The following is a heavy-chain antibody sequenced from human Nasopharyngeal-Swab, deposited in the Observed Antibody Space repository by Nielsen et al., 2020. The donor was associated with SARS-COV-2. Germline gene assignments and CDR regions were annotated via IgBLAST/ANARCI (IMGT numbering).Heavy chain of an antibody. D-gene: IGHD5-12*01. CDR2: ISYDGSNK. CDR3: ARDRGYSGYIIDY. V-gene: IGHV3-30*04. J-gene: IGHJ4*02. CDR1: GFTFSSYA. Sequence: GGSLRLSCAASGFTFSSYAMHWVRQAPGKGLEWVAVISYDGSNKYYADSVKGRFTISRDNSKNTLYLQMNSLRPDDTAVYYCARDRGYSGYIIDYWGQGTLVTVSS.